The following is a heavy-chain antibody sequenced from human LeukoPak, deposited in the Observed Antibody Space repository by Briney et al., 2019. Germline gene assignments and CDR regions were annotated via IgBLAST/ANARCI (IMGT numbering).Heavy chain of an antibody. CDR1: GFTFSSYE. J-gene: IGHJ4*02. V-gene: IGHV3-48*03. Sequence: PGGSLRLSCAASGFTFSSYEMNWVRQAPGKGLEWVSYISSSGSTIYYADSVKGRFTISRDNAKNSLYLQMNSLRAGDTAVYYCARYSPNFDYWGQGTLVTVSS. CDR2: ISSSGSTI. CDR3: ARYSPNFDY. D-gene: IGHD2-21*01.